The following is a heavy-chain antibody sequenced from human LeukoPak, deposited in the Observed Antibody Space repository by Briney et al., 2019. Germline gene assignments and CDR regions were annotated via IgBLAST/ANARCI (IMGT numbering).Heavy chain of an antibody. V-gene: IGHV3-23*01. CDR2: VSAGGDKT. J-gene: IGHJ4*02. D-gene: IGHD3-22*01. Sequence: GGSLRLSCAASGFTFSGYTMSWVRQAPGKGLEWVSAVSAGGDKTYCADSVKGRFTISRDNSKGTLYLQMNSLRAEDTALYYCARDFYDSSGYYFDYWGQGTLVTVSS. CDR1: GFTFSGYT. CDR3: ARDFYDSSGYYFDY.